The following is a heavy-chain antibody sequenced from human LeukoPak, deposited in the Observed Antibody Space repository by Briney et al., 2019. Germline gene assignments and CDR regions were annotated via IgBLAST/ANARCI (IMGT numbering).Heavy chain of an antibody. Sequence: GGSLRLSCAASGFTFSGYAMHWVRQAPGKGLEWVAVISYDGSNKYYADSVKGRFTISRDNSKNTLYLQMNSLRAEDTAVYYCARGANYDFWSGYRAEYFQHWGQGTLVTVSS. D-gene: IGHD3-3*01. CDR1: GFTFSGYA. CDR3: ARGANYDFWSGYRAEYFQH. J-gene: IGHJ1*01. V-gene: IGHV3-30-3*01. CDR2: ISYDGSNK.